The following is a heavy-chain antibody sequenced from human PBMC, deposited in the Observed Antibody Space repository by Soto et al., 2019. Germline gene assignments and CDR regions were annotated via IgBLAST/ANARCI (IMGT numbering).Heavy chain of an antibody. Sequence: EVQLVESGGGLVQPGGSLRLSCAASGFSFSTYDMNWGRQAPGKGLEWVSYISSGGQTIKSTDSVTGRFNIARDNAKNSLYLQMSGLRDDDTGVYYCARDPQRGYSGMDVWGQGTTVTVAS. CDR2: ISSGGQTI. J-gene: IGHJ6*02. V-gene: IGHV3-48*02. CDR3: ARDPQRGYSGMDV. CDR1: GFSFSTYD.